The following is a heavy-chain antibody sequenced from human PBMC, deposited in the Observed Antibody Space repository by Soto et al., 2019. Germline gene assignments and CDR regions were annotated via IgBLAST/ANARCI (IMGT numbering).Heavy chain of an antibody. CDR1: GGTFSSYA. J-gene: IGHJ4*02. CDR3: ARSPFFGVVIIGVDY. Sequence: QVPLVQSGAEVKKPGSSVKVSCKASGGTFSSYAISWVRQAPGQGLEWMGGIIPIFGTANYAQKFQGRVTITADESTSTAYMELSSLRSEDTAVYYCARSPFFGVVIIGVDYWGQGTLVTVSS. V-gene: IGHV1-69*01. CDR2: IIPIFGTA. D-gene: IGHD3-3*01.